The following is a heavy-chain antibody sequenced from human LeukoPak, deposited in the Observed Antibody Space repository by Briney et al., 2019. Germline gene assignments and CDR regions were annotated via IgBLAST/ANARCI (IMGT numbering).Heavy chain of an antibody. V-gene: IGHV4-59*01. Sequence: SETLSLTCTVSGGSISSYYWGWIRQPPGKGLEWIGYIYYSGSTNYNPSLKSRVTISVDTSKNQFSLKLSSVTAADTAVYYCARDKRAVAGKSNWFDPWGQGTLVTVSS. D-gene: IGHD6-19*01. CDR3: ARDKRAVAGKSNWFDP. CDR2: IYYSGST. J-gene: IGHJ5*02. CDR1: GGSISSYY.